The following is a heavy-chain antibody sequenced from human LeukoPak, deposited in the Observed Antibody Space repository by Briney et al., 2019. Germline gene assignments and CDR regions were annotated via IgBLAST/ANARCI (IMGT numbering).Heavy chain of an antibody. V-gene: IGHV4-39*07. J-gene: IGHJ6*03. CDR2: LYYTGSA. Sequence: SETLSLTCAVSGDSVTNSHNYWAWIRQTPGKGLEWIGTLYYTGSAFYNPSLKSRVTISVDTSKNQFSLKLSSVTAADTAVYYCARVSFFRWAATRPSYYYYYMDVWGKGTTVTISS. CDR3: ARVSFFRWAATRPSYYYYYMDV. CDR1: GDSVTNSHNY. D-gene: IGHD2-15*01.